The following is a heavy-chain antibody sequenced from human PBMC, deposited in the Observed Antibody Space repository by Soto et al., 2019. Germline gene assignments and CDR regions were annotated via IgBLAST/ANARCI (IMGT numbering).Heavy chain of an antibody. CDR1: GFSISTDSAA. V-gene: IGHV6-1*01. CDR2: TYYRSGWSR. Sequence: SQTLSLTCAISGFSISTDSAAWNWIRQSPSRGLEWLGRTYYRSGWSREYAVSVRGRITINPDTSKNQFSLQLNSVTPEDTAVYFCARAYSSGWFSYFDFWGQGXLVTVYS. J-gene: IGHJ4*02. D-gene: IGHD6-19*01. CDR3: ARAYSSGWFSYFDF.